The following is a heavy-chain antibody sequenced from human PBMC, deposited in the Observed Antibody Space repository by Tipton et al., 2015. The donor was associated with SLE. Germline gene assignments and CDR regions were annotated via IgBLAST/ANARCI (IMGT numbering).Heavy chain of an antibody. V-gene: IGHV4-30-4*01. CDR1: GGSISSGDYY. CDR2: IYYSGST. J-gene: IGHJ5*02. D-gene: IGHD5-18*01. Sequence: TLSLTCTVSGGSISSGDYYWSWIRQPPGKGLEWIGYIYYSGSTYYNPSLKSRVTISVDTSKNQFSLKLSSVTAADTAVYYCARVKGSYGPGWFDPWGQGTLVTVSS. CDR3: ARVKGSYGPGWFDP.